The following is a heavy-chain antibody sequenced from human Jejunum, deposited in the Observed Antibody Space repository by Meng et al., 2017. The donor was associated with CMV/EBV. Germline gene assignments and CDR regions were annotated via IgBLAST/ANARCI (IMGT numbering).Heavy chain of an antibody. CDR1: GFSVRTVY. V-gene: IGHV3-53*01. J-gene: IGHJ4*02. D-gene: IGHD4-17*01. Sequence: LEAGCGVCQPGVSLRLSVEASGFSVRTVYRTWVSKAQGKGLEWVSVIYTDGDTYYADSVKGRFTISRDISNNMLFLQMNRMRAEDTAVYYCVRNGAGDHWGQGTLVTVSS. CDR3: VRNGAGDH. CDR2: IYTDGDT.